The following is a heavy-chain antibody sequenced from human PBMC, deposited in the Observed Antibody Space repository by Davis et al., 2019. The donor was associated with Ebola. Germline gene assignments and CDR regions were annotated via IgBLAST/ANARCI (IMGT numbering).Heavy chain of an antibody. D-gene: IGHD6-19*01. CDR2: IYSGGST. J-gene: IGHJ6*02. CDR3: ARIWLYGMDV. V-gene: IGHV3-53*04. CDR1: GFTVSSNY. Sequence: GESLKISCAASGFTVSSNYMSWVRQAPGKGLEWVSVIYSGGSTYYADSVKGRFTISRHNSKNTLYLQMTSLRAEDTAVYYCARIWLYGMDVWGQGTTVTVSS.